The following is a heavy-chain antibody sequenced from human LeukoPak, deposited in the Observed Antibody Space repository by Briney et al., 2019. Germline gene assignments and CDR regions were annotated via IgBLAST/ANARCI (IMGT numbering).Heavy chain of an antibody. V-gene: IGHV3-23*01. CDR3: AKGRNLYYYSSMDV. Sequence: QPGGSLRLSCAASGFTFNSFAMTWVRQAPGKGLEWVSGSSGSGGSTYYADSVKGRFTISRDNSKNELYLQMNSLRAEDTAVYYCAKGRNLYYYSSMDVWGQGTTVTVSS. CDR1: GFTFNSFA. J-gene: IGHJ6*02. CDR2: SSGSGGST.